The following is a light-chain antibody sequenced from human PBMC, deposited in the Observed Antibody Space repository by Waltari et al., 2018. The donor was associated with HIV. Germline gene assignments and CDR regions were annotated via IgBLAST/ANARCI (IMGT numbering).Light chain of an antibody. Sequence: QSVLTRPPSASGTPGQRVTISCSGSSSNIGINSVNWYQQFPGTAPKLLIYTNNRRPSGVPKRFSASKSGTSASLAISRLQSEDEADYYCEAWDDSLNGVVFGGGTKLTVL. V-gene: IGLV1-44*01. J-gene: IGLJ2*01. CDR2: TNN. CDR1: SSNIGINS. CDR3: EAWDDSLNGVV.